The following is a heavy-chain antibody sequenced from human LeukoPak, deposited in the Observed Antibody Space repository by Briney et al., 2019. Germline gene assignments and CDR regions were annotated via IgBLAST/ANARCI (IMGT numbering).Heavy chain of an antibody. D-gene: IGHD5-18*01. Sequence: GRSLRLSCSASGFTFSSYAMHWVRQAPGKGLEWVAVISYDGSNKYYADSVKGRFTISRDNSKNTLYLQMNSLRAEDTAVYYCARELDTAMVGGLVDYWGQGTLVTVSS. J-gene: IGHJ4*02. CDR1: GFTFSSYA. CDR3: ARELDTAMVGGLVDY. V-gene: IGHV3-30-3*01. CDR2: ISYDGSNK.